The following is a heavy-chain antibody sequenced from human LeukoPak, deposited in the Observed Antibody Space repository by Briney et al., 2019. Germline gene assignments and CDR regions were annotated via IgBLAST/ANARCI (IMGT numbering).Heavy chain of an antibody. CDR2: TNSGGSST. CDR3: TRGGGGNSFGQFDS. Sequence: GGSLRLSCAASGFTFSSYWIHWVRQAPGKGLVWVSRTNSGGSSTSYAASVKGRFTISRDHVKNTVYLQMNSLRAEETAVYYCTRGGGGNSFGQFDSWGQGTLVTVSS. D-gene: IGHD5-18*01. J-gene: IGHJ4*02. V-gene: IGHV3-74*01. CDR1: GFTFSSYW.